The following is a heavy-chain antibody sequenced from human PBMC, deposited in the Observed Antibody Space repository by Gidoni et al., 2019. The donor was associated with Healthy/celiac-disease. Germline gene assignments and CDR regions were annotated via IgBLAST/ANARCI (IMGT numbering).Heavy chain of an antibody. Sequence: QVQLVESGGGLVKPGGSLRLSCAASGFPFSDYYMSWIRQAPGKGLEWVSYISSSSSYTNYADSGKGRFTISRDNAKNSLYLQMNSLRAEDTAVYYCASIGIVGATSAFDIWGQGTMVTVSS. CDR3: ASIGIVGATSAFDI. J-gene: IGHJ3*02. CDR2: ISSSSSYT. D-gene: IGHD1-26*01. V-gene: IGHV3-11*06. CDR1: GFPFSDYY.